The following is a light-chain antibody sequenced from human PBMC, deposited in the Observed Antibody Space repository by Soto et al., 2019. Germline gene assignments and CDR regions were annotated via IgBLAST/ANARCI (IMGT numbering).Light chain of an antibody. CDR3: QHYGSSLTWT. CDR1: QSVSSSY. J-gene: IGKJ1*01. V-gene: IGKV3-20*01. CDR2: GAS. Sequence: EIVLTQSPGTLSLSPGERATLSCRASQSVSSSYLAWYQQKPGQAPRLLIYGASRRATGIPDRFSGGGSGTDFTLTISRLEPEDFAVYYCQHYGSSLTWTFGQGTKVDIK.